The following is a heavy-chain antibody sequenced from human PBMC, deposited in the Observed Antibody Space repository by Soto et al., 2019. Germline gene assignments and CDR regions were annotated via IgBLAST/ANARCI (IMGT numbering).Heavy chain of an antibody. Sequence: QVQLVQSGAEVKKPGSSVKVSCKASGGTFSSYTISWVRQAPGQGFEWMGEIIPIFGTADYAQKFQGRVTITADNSTSTAYMQLSSRRSEDTAVSYFARGHPQPVAPWGQGTLVTVSS. V-gene: IGHV1-69*06. J-gene: IGHJ5*02. CDR2: IIPIFGTA. CDR1: GGTFSSYT. CDR3: ARGHPQPVAP.